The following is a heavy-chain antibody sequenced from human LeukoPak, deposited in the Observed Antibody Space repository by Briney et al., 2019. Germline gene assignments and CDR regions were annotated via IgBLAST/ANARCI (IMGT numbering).Heavy chain of an antibody. J-gene: IGHJ4*02. CDR1: GFTFSSYA. CDR3: VLPSNYGDYPY. Sequence: GGSLRLSCAASGFTFSSYAMHWVRQAPGKGLEYVSAISSNGGSTYYADSVKGRFTISRDNSKNTLYLQMSSLRAEDTAVYHCVLPSNYGDYPYWGQGTLVTVSS. V-gene: IGHV3-64D*06. CDR2: ISSNGGST. D-gene: IGHD4-17*01.